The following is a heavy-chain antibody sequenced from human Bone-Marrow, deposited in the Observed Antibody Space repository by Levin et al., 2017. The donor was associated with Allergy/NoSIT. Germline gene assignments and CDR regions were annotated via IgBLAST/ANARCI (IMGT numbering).Heavy chain of an antibody. D-gene: IGHD3-22*01. CDR3: AKDRNSYDYSGGYFDH. Sequence: GESLKISCVASGFTFSNNAMSWVRQAPGKGLEWVAGFSDGGRRTNYADSVEGRFTISRDNSKNTLYLQMNSLRAEDTAVYYCAKDRNSYDYSGGYFDHWGQGSLVTVSS. J-gene: IGHJ4*02. V-gene: IGHV3-23*01. CDR1: GFTFSNNA. CDR2: FSDGGRRT.